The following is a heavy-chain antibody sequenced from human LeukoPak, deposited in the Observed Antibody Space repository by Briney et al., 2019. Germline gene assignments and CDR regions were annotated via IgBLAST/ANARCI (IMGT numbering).Heavy chain of an antibody. D-gene: IGHD2-15*01. CDR2: ISSNGGST. Sequence: GGSLRLSCAASGFTFSSYAMHWVRQAPGKGLEYVSAISSNGGSTYYANSVKGRFTISRDNSRNTLYLQMNSLRAEDTAVYYCARGSSYCSGGSCYLWGQGTLVTVSS. V-gene: IGHV3-64*01. CDR1: GFTFSSYA. CDR3: ARGSSYCSGGSCYL. J-gene: IGHJ4*02.